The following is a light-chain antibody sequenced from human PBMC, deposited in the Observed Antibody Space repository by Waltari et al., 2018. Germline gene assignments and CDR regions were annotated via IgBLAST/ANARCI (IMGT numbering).Light chain of an antibody. V-gene: IGKV3-20*01. Sequence: EIVLTQSPGTLSWSPGERATLSCRASQSVSSSYLAWYQQKPGQAHRLLIYGASTRATGIPHRFSGRGSGTDFTLPISRLEPEDFAVSYCPQYGSSLWTFGQGPKVDIQ. J-gene: IGKJ1*01. CDR1: QSVSSSY. CDR2: GAS. CDR3: PQYGSSLWT.